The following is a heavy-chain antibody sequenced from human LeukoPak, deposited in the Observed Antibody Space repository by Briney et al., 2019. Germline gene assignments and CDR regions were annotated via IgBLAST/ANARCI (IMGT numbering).Heavy chain of an antibody. V-gene: IGHV3-23*01. D-gene: IGHD2-2*01. CDR1: GFTFSSYA. CDR2: ISGSGGST. Sequence: GGSLRLSCAASGFTFSSYAMSWVRQAPGQGLEWVSAISGSGGSTYYADSVKGRFTISRDNSKNTLYLQMHRLRAEHTPVYYCASSSSTSQTDPFDYWGQGTLVTVSS. CDR3: ASSSSTSQTDPFDY. J-gene: IGHJ4*02.